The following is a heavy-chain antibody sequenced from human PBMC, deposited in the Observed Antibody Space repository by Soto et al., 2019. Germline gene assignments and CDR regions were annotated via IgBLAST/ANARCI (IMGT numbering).Heavy chain of an antibody. CDR3: AKVGSGWAEDTYYFDY. Sequence: EVQLLESGGGLVQPGGSLRLSCAASGFTFSSYAMSWVRQAPGKGLEWVSAISGSGGSTYYADSVKARFTISRDNSKNTLYLQMNSLRAEDTAVYYCAKVGSGWAEDTYYFDYWGQGTLVTVSS. V-gene: IGHV3-23*01. CDR2: ISGSGGST. CDR1: GFTFSSYA. J-gene: IGHJ4*02. D-gene: IGHD6-19*01.